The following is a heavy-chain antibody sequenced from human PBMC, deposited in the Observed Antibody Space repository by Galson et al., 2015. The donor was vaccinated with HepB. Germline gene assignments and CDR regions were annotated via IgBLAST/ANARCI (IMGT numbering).Heavy chain of an antibody. CDR1: GFTFSSYA. D-gene: IGHD3-3*02. Sequence: SLRLSCAASGFTFSSYAMNWVRQAPGKGLEWVSSISGGGGSSYYADSVRGRFTISRDNSKKTLDLHMDGLTAEDTAVYYCAKGVISYYYMDVWGKGTTVTVSS. V-gene: IGHV3-23*01. CDR2: ISGGGGSS. CDR3: AKGVISYYYMDV. J-gene: IGHJ6*03.